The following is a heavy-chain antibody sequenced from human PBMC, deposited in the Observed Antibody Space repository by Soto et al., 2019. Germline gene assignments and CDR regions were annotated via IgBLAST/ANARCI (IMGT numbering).Heavy chain of an antibody. D-gene: IGHD6-13*01. CDR1: GGRVSSNSAS. Sequence: PSQTLSLTCVSSGGRVSSNSASWYWIRPSPSRGLEWLGRTYYRSKWYNDYAVSVKSRITINPDTSKNQFSLQLNSVTPEDTAVYYCARDSSRDGAFDIWGQGTMVTVSS. J-gene: IGHJ3*02. V-gene: IGHV6-1*01. CDR2: TYYRSKWYN. CDR3: ARDSSRDGAFDI.